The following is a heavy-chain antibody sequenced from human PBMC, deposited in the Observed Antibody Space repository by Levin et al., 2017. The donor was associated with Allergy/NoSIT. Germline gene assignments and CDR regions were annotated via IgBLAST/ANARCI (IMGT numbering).Heavy chain of an antibody. Sequence: SQTLSLTCAVYGGSFSGYYWSWIRQPPGKGLEWIGEINHSGSTNYNPSLKSRVTISVDTSKNQFSLKLSSVTAADTAVYYCARGPVVGARGSTYFDYWGQGTLVTVSS. V-gene: IGHV4-34*01. D-gene: IGHD1-26*01. J-gene: IGHJ4*02. CDR3: ARGPVVGARGSTYFDY. CDR1: GGSFSGYY. CDR2: INHSGST.